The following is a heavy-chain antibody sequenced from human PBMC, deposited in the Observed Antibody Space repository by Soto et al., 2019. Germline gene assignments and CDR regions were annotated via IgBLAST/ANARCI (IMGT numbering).Heavy chain of an antibody. J-gene: IGHJ6*02. D-gene: IGHD2-2*02. CDR2: INHSGIT. CDR1: GGSFSGYY. V-gene: IGHV4-34*01. Sequence: SETLSLTSAVYGGSFSGYYWSWIRHPPGKGLEWIGEINHSGITNYNPSLKSRFTISVDTSENQFSLKLSSVTAADSAVYYCARRLECSSTSCYTYYYYGMDVWGQGTTVTVSS. CDR3: ARRLECSSTSCYTYYYYGMDV.